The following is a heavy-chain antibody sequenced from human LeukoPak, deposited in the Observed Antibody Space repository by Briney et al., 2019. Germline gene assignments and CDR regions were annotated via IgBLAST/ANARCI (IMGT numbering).Heavy chain of an antibody. CDR1: GVSISSYY. V-gene: IGHV4-59*01. Sequence: SETLSLTCTVSGVSISSYYLSWIRQPPGKGLQWIGYIYYSGSTKYNPSLKSRVTISLDTSKNQFSLKLSSVTAEDTAVYYCARSAWLDYWGQGTLVTVSS. CDR3: ARSAWLDY. CDR2: IYYSGST. J-gene: IGHJ4*02.